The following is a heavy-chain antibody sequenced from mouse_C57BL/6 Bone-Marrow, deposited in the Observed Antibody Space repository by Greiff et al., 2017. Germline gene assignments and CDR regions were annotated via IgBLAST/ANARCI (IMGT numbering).Heavy chain of an antibody. J-gene: IGHJ4*01. CDR3: ARKNIWLSMDY. Sequence: EVQVVESGGGLVKPGGSLKLSCAASGFTFSDYGMHWVRQAPEKGLEWVAYISSGSSTIYYAATMKGRFTISRDNAKSTLFLQMTSLRSEDTAMYYCARKNIWLSMDYWGQGTAVTVSS. CDR2: ISSGSSTI. D-gene: IGHD1-1*02. CDR1: GFTFSDYG. V-gene: IGHV5-17*01.